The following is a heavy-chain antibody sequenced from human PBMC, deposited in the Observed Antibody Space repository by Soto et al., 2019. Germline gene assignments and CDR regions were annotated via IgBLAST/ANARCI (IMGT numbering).Heavy chain of an antibody. V-gene: IGHV4-31*03. CDR3: GLGAAPNPYFDY. D-gene: IGHD6-6*01. CDR1: GGSISRGGYY. CDR2: IYYSGST. J-gene: IGHJ4*02. Sequence: QVQLQESGPXXXKPSQTLSLTCTVSGGSISRGGYYWSWIRQHPGKGLAWIGYIYYSGSTYYNPYLKRRVIISVDTSKNQFSLNLSSGTAADTAVYYCGLGAAPNPYFDYWGQVTLVTVSS.